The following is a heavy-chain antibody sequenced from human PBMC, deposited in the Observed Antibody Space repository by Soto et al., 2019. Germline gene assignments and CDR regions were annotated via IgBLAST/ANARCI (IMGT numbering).Heavy chain of an antibody. CDR2: IIPIFGTA. D-gene: IGHD5-18*01. CDR3: ARGAWDTAMVGKNWFDP. J-gene: IGHJ5*02. CDR1: GGTFSSYA. Sequence: WASVKVSCKASGGTFSSYAISWVRQAPGQGLEWMGGIIPIFGTANYAQKFQGRVTITADESTSTAYMELSSLRSEDTAVYYCARGAWDTAMVGKNWFDPWGQGTLVTVSS. V-gene: IGHV1-69*13.